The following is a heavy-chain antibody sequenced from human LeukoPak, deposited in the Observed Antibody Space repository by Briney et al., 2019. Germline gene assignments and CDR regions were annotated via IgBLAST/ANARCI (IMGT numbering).Heavy chain of an antibody. J-gene: IGHJ4*02. CDR3: ARGRDTAMVKGYFDY. V-gene: IGHV4-59*01. D-gene: IGHD5-18*01. Sequence: SETLSLTCTVSGGSISSYYWSWIRQPPGKGLEWIGYIYYSGSTNYNPSLKSRVTISVDTSKNQFSLKLSSVTAADTAVYYCARGRDTAMVKGYFDYWGQGTLVTVSS. CDR1: GGSISSYY. CDR2: IYYSGST.